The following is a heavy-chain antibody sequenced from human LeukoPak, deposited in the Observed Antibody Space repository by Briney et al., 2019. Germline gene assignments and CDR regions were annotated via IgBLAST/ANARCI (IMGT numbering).Heavy chain of an antibody. CDR3: ARDLSYSSSPNWFDP. D-gene: IGHD6-13*01. Sequence: GGSLRLSCAASGFTFSSYSMNWVRQAPGKGLEWVSSISSSSSYIYYADSVKGRFTISRDNAKNSLYLQMNSLRAEDTAVYYCARDLSYSSSPNWFDPWGQGTLVTVSS. CDR1: GFTFSSYS. J-gene: IGHJ5*02. V-gene: IGHV3-21*01. CDR2: ISSSSSYI.